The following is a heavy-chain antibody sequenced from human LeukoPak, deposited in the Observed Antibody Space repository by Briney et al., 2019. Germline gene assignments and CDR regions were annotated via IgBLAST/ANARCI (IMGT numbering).Heavy chain of an antibody. Sequence: GALRLSCAASLFTVSSDYMSWVRQAPGKGLEWVSVIYSGGSTYYADSVKGRFTISRDKSKNTVYLQLNSLRFEDTAMYYCARNWFDPWGQGTLVTVYS. V-gene: IGHV3-53*05. CDR1: LFTVSSDY. CDR2: IYSGGST. CDR3: ARNWFDP. J-gene: IGHJ5*02.